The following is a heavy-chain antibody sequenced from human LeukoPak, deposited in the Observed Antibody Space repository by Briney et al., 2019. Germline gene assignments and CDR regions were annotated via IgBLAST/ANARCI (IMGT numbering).Heavy chain of an antibody. CDR3: ARGPPRKFLEWLLPPADY. Sequence: GRSLRLSCATSGFTFNRFGMHWVRQAPGKGLEWVAVISYDGSNKYYADSVKGRFTISRDNSKNTLYLQMNSLRAEDTAVYYCARGPPRKFLEWLLPPADYWGQGTLVTVSS. V-gene: IGHV3-30*19. CDR1: GFTFNRFG. CDR2: ISYDGSNK. J-gene: IGHJ4*02. D-gene: IGHD3-3*01.